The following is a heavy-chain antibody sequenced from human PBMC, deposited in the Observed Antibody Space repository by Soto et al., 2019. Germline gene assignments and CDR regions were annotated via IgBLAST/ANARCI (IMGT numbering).Heavy chain of an antibody. CDR1: GGSISSYY. CDR3: ARVSTMVRGVMVWFDP. CDR2: IYYSGST. Sequence: SETLSLTCTVSGGSISSYYWSWIRQPPGKGLEWIGYIYYSGSTNYTPSLKSRVTISVDTSKNQFSLKLSSVTAADTAVYYGARVSTMVRGVMVWFDPWGQGTLVTVSS. V-gene: IGHV4-59*01. D-gene: IGHD3-10*01. J-gene: IGHJ5*02.